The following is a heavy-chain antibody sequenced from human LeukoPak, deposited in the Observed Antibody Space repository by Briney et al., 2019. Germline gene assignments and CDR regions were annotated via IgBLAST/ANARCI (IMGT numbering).Heavy chain of an antibody. CDR3: TTEGSYHPAAFDY. CDR1: GFTFSSYA. D-gene: IGHD1-26*01. V-gene: IGHV3-15*01. Sequence: GGSLRLSCAASGFTFSSYAMSWVRQAPGKGLEWVGRIKSKTDGGTTDYAAPVKGRFTISRDDSKNTLYLQMNSLKTEDTAVYYCTTEGSYHPAAFDYWGQGTLVTVSS. J-gene: IGHJ4*02. CDR2: IKSKTDGGTT.